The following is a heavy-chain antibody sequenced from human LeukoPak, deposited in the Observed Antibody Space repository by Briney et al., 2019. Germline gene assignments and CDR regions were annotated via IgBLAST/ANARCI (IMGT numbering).Heavy chain of an antibody. CDR1: GFTVSSNY. V-gene: IGHV3-53*01. CDR2: IYSGGST. J-gene: IGHJ4*02. CDR3: ATTTVTNEGDY. Sequence: GGSLRLSCAASGFTVSSNYMSWVRQAPGKGLEWVSVIYSGGSTYYADSVKGRFTISRDSSKNTLYLQMNSLRAEDTAVYYCATTTVTNEGDYWGQGTLVTVSS. D-gene: IGHD4-17*01.